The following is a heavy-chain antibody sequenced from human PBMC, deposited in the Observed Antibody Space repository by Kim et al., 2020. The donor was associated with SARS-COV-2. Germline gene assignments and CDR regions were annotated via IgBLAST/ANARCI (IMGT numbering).Heavy chain of an antibody. J-gene: IGHJ4*02. D-gene: IGHD5-12*01. CDR2: IYYSGST. CDR1: GGSISSYY. V-gene: IGHV4-59*08. CDR3: ARSGPNSGYEQGLGY. Sequence: SETLSLTCTVSGGSISSYYWSWIRQPPGKGLEWIGYIYYSGSTNYNPSLKSRVTISVDTSKNQFSLKLSSVTAADTAVYYCARSGPNSGYEQGLGYWGQGTLVTVYS.